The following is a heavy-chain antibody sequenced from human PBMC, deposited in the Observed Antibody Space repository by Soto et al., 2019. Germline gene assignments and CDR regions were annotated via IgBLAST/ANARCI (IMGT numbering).Heavy chain of an antibody. V-gene: IGHV3-30*18. D-gene: IGHD5-12*01. CDR1: GFTFSSYG. Sequence: GGSLRLSCAASGFTFSSYGMHWVRQAPGKGLECVAVISYDGSNKYYADSVKGRFTISRDNSKNTLYLQMNSLRAEDTAVYYCAKDLRWLQSPFDYWGQGTLVTVSS. J-gene: IGHJ4*02. CDR3: AKDLRWLQSPFDY. CDR2: ISYDGSNK.